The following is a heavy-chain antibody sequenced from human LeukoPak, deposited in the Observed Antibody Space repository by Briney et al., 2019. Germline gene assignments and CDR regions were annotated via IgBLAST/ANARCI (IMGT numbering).Heavy chain of an antibody. CDR2: IKPDGSEK. J-gene: IGHJ4*02. D-gene: IGHD5-24*01. Sequence: GGSLRLSCAASGFIFSIHWMTWVRQAPGKGLEWVANIKPDGSEKYYVDSAKGRFTISRDNAKNSLYLQMNSLRAEDTAVYYCARDARRDGYNSFDYWGQGTLVTVSS. V-gene: IGHV3-7*01. CDR1: GFIFSIHW. CDR3: ARDARRDGYNSFDY.